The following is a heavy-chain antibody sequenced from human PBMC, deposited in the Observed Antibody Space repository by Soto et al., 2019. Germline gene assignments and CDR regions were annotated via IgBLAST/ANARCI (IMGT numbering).Heavy chain of an antibody. V-gene: IGHV4-39*01. CDR3: ATRAGYSSSWYWSY. D-gene: IGHD6-13*01. J-gene: IGHJ4*02. Sequence: KPSETLSLTCTVSGGSISTSTYYWGWIRQPPGKGLEWIGSIYYSGSTYSNPSLKSRVSMSVDTSKNQFSLKLSSVTAADTAVYYCATRAGYSSSWYWSYWGQGTQVTVSS. CDR2: IYYSGST. CDR1: GGSISTSTYY.